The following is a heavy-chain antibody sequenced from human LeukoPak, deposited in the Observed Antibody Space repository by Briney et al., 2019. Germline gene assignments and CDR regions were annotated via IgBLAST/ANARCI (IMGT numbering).Heavy chain of an antibody. CDR2: IWYDGSNK. CDR1: GFTFSSYS. J-gene: IGHJ4*02. CDR3: ARAVASDY. D-gene: IGHD6-19*01. Sequence: GGSLRLSCAASGFTFSSYSMNWVRQAPGKGLEWVAVIWYDGSNKYYADSVKGRFTISRDNSENTLYLQMNSLRAEDTAVYYCARAVASDYWGQGTLVTVSS. V-gene: IGHV3-33*08.